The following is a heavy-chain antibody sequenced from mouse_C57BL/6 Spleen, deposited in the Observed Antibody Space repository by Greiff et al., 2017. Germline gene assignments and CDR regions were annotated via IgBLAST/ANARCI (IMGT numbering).Heavy chain of an antibody. J-gene: IGHJ1*03. CDR2: IYPGNSDT. D-gene: IGHD2-4*01. CDR1: GYTFTSYW. Sequence: EVQRVESGTVLARPGASVKSSCKTSGYTFTSYWMHWVKQRPGQGLEWIGAIYPGNSDTSYNQKFKGKAKLTAVTSASTAYMELSSLTNEDSAVYYCTRGNYDYDWYFDVWGTGTTVTVAS. V-gene: IGHV1-5*01. CDR3: TRGNYDYDWYFDV.